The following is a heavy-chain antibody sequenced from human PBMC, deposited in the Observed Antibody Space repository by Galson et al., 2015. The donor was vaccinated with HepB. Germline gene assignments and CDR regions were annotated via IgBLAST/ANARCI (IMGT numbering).Heavy chain of an antibody. V-gene: IGHV3-23*01. J-gene: IGHJ4*02. Sequence: SLRLSCAGSGITFSTYAMSWVRQAPGKGLEWFSTISGSGGSTYYADSVQGRFTISRDNSKSTLYLQMNSLRAEDTAVYYCATTAFWGSYSDYWGLGTLVTVSS. CDR3: ATTAFWGSYSDY. D-gene: IGHD3-16*01. CDR2: ISGSGGST. CDR1: GITFSTYA.